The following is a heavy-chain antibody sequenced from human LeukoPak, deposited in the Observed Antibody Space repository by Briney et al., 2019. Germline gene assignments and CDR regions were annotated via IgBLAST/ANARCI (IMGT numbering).Heavy chain of an antibody. Sequence: GESLKISCKGSGYRFTSYWIGWVRQMPGKGLEWMGIIYPGDSDTRYSPSFQVQVTISADKSISTAYLQWSSLKAADTAMNYRASLLYGDYVGFDYWGQGTLVTVSS. V-gene: IGHV5-51*01. CDR3: ASLLYGDYVGFDY. CDR2: IYPGDSDT. CDR1: GYRFTSYW. D-gene: IGHD4-17*01. J-gene: IGHJ4*02.